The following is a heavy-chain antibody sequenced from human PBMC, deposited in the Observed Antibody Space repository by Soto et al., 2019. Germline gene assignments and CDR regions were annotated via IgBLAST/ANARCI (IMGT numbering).Heavy chain of an antibody. D-gene: IGHD3-22*01. CDR2: IYSGGAT. CDR3: ARELDTGGYILGY. V-gene: IGHV3-53*01. CDR1: GFSVSSNY. J-gene: IGHJ4*02. Sequence: EVQLVESGGGLIQPGGSLRLSCAASGFSVSSNYMTWVRQAPGQGLVWVSVIYSGGATYYADSVKGRFTISRDKSKNTLDRQMNSLRADDTAVYYCARELDTGGYILGYWGQGTLGTVAS.